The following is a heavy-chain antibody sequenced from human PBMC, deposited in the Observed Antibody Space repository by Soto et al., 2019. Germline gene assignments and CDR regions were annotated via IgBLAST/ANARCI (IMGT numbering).Heavy chain of an antibody. J-gene: IGHJ4*02. D-gene: IGHD2-15*01. Sequence: QLQLQESGPGLVKPSETLSLTCTVSGGSISSSSYYWGWIRQPPGKGLEWIGSIYYSGSTYYNPSLKSRVTIYVDTSKNQFSLKLSSVTAADTAVYYCATPGLLGYCSGGSCYSPLFDYWGQGTLVTVSS. CDR1: GGSISSSSYY. CDR3: ATPGLLGYCSGGSCYSPLFDY. V-gene: IGHV4-39*01. CDR2: IYYSGST.